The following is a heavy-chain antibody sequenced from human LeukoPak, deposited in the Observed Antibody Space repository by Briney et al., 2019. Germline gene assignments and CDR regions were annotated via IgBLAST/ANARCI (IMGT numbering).Heavy chain of an antibody. J-gene: IGHJ4*02. CDR1: GYTFTSYY. V-gene: IGHV1-46*01. CDR2: INPSGGST. Sequence: ASVKVSCKASGYTFTSYYMHWVRQAPGQGLEWMGIINPSGGSTSYAQKFQGRVTMTRDTSTSTVYMELSSLRPEDTAVYYCARSSFYSHYDSSGYGPLDYWGQGTLVTVSS. CDR3: ARSSFYSHYDSSGYGPLDY. D-gene: IGHD3-22*01.